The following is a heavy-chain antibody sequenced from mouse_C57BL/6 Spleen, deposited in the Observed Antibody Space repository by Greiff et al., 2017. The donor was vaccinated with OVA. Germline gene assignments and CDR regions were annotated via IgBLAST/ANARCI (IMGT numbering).Heavy chain of an antibody. J-gene: IGHJ3*01. V-gene: IGHV1-81*01. Sequence: VKVVESGAELARPGASVKLSCKASGYTFTSYGISWVKQRTGQGLEWIGEIYPRSGNTYYNEKFKGKATLTADKSSSTAYMELRSLTSEDSAVYFCANYYGSSPWFAYWGQGTLVTVSA. CDR2: IYPRSGNT. D-gene: IGHD1-1*01. CDR1: GYTFTSYG. CDR3: ANYYGSSPWFAY.